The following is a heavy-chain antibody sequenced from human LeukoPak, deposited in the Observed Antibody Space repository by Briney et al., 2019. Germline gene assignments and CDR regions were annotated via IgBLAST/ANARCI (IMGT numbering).Heavy chain of an antibody. J-gene: IGHJ6*02. V-gene: IGHV3-33*01. CDR2: IWYDGSNK. CDR1: GFTFSSYG. CDR3: ARGSRVEGMDV. Sequence: GRSLRLSCAASGFTFSSYGMHWVRQAPGKGLEWVAVIWYDGSNKYYADSVKGRFTISRDNSKNTLYLQMNSLRAEDTAVYYCARGSRVEGMDVWGQGTTVTVSS.